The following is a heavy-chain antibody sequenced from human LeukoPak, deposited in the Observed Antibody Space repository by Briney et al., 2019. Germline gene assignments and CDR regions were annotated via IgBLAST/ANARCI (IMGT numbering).Heavy chain of an antibody. CDR2: FYYSGST. CDR3: ARHEGVTGYYPLDY. Sequence: SETLSLTCTVSGGSISSNYWSWMRQPPGKGLEWIGYFYYSGSTTYNPSLKSRVTISVDTSRNQFSLKLSSVTAADTAIYYCARHEGVTGYYPLDYWSQGTLVTVSS. J-gene: IGHJ4*02. V-gene: IGHV4-59*08. D-gene: IGHD3-9*01. CDR1: GGSISSNY.